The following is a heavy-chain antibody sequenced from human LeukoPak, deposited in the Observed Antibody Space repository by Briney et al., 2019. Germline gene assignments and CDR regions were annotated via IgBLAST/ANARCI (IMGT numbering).Heavy chain of an antibody. CDR3: AKTASPTPQYYYYMDV. CDR2: ISGGGGST. CDR1: GFTFNTYN. Sequence: GGSLRLSCAASGFTFNTYNMNWVRQAPGKGLEWVSAISGGGGSTFYADSVKGRFTISRDDSKNTLHLQMNSLRADDTAVYYCAKTASPTPQYYYYMDVWGKGTTVTISS. J-gene: IGHJ6*03. D-gene: IGHD2-2*01. V-gene: IGHV3-23*01.